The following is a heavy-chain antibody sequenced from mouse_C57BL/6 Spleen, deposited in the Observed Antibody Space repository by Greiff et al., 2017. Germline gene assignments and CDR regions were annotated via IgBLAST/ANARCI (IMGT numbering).Heavy chain of an antibody. CDR3: AIGNYDYDDGLDY. D-gene: IGHD2-4*01. Sequence: QQRPGQGLEWIGRIHPSDSDTNYNQKFKGKATLTVDKSSSTAYMQLSSLTSEDSAVYYCAIGNYDYDDGLDYWGQGTTLTVSS. CDR2: IHPSDSDT. J-gene: IGHJ2*01. V-gene: IGHV1-74*01.